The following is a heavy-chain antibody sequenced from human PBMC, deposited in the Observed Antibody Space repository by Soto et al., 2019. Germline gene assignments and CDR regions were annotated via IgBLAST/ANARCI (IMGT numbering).Heavy chain of an antibody. J-gene: IGHJ4*02. D-gene: IGHD6-6*01. V-gene: IGHV3-30-3*01. CDR1: GFTFRSYP. Sequence: QVQLEESGGGVMKPGRSRRLSGVASGFTFRSYPVHWVREAPGKGLEWVAVTSSDGNLKYYADSVKGRFTISRDNSKNTLYLQMSSLRIDDTAVYYCARQPVVGVWLNDYWGQGTLVTVSS. CDR2: TSSDGNLK. CDR3: ARQPVVGVWLNDY.